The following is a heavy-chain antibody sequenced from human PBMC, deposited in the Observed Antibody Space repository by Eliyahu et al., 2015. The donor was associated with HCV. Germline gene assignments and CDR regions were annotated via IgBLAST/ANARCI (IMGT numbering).Heavy chain of an antibody. Sequence: EVQLVQSGAEVXKPGESLXXXCKXSGYSFTSYWIGWVRQMPGKGLEWMGIIYPGDSDTRYSPSFQGQVTISADKSISTAYLQWSSLKASDTAMYYCARQPYHDYVDYWGQGTLVTVSS. CDR1: GYSFTSYW. CDR2: IYPGDSDT. V-gene: IGHV5-51*01. CDR3: ARQPYHDYVDY. J-gene: IGHJ4*02. D-gene: IGHD2-2*01.